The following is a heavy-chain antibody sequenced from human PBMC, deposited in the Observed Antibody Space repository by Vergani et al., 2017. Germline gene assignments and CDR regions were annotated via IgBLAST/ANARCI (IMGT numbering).Heavy chain of an antibody. J-gene: IGHJ5*02. Sequence: EVQLVESGGGLVQPGRSLRLSCTASGFTFGDYGMSWFRQAPGKGLEWVGFIRSKVYGGTTEYAASVKGRFTISRDDSKSIAYLQMNSLRAEDTAVYYCARSPYYYDLDPWGQGTLVTVSS. V-gene: IGHV3-49*03. D-gene: IGHD3-22*01. CDR2: IRSKVYGGTT. CDR3: ARSPYYYDLDP. CDR1: GFTFGDYG.